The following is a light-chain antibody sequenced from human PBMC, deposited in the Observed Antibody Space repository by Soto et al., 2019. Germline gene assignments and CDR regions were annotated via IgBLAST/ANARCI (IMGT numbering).Light chain of an antibody. CDR1: QRISSSY. Sequence: PGERATLSCRASQRISSSYLAWYQQKPGQAPRLLIFGASSRATGIPDRFSGSGSGTDFTLTISRLEPADFAVYYCQQYGSPPYAFGQGTKLEIK. J-gene: IGKJ2*01. V-gene: IGKV3-20*01. CDR3: QQYGSPPYA. CDR2: GAS.